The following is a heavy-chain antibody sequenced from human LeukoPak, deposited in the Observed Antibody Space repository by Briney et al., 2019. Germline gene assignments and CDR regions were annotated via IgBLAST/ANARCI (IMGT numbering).Heavy chain of an antibody. V-gene: IGHV1-69*05. J-gene: IGHJ4*02. CDR2: IIPIFGTA. Sequence: ASVRVSCKASGGTFSSYAISWVRQAPGQGLEWMGRIIPIFGTANYAQKFQGRVTITTDESTSTAYMELSSLRSEDTAVYYCARVEGDGYNYRAFLVWGQGTLVTVSS. CDR3: ARVEGDGYNYRAFLV. D-gene: IGHD5-24*01. CDR1: GGTFSSYA.